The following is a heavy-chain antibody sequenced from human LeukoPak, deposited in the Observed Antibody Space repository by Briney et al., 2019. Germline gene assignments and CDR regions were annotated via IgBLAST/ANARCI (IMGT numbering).Heavy chain of an antibody. CDR3: AKGGCSSTSCYTEYFQH. CDR2: ISWNSGSI. CDR1: GFTFDDYA. Sequence: GGSLRLSCAASGFTFDDYAMHWVRQAPGKGLEWVSGISWNSGSIGYADSVKGRFTISRDNAKNSLYLRMNSLRAEDMALYYCAKGGCSSTSCYTEYFQHWGQGTLVTVSS. J-gene: IGHJ1*01. V-gene: IGHV3-9*03. D-gene: IGHD2-2*02.